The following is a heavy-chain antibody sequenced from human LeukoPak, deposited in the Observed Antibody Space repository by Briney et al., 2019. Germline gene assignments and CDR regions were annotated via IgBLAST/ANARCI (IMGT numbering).Heavy chain of an antibody. Sequence: PGRSLGLSCAASGFTFSSYAMHWVRQAPGKGLEWVAVISFDGSDKYYADSVKGRFTVSRDNSKNTLYLQMNSLRAEDTAVYYCAKDQGLNNYYYYMDVWGKGTTVTISS. J-gene: IGHJ6*03. V-gene: IGHV3-30*04. CDR2: ISFDGSDK. CDR3: AKDQGLNNYYYYMDV. CDR1: GFTFSSYA. D-gene: IGHD1/OR15-1a*01.